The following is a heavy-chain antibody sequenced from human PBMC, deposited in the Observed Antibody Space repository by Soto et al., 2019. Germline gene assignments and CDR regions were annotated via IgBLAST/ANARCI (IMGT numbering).Heavy chain of an antibody. CDR2: IYYRGST. CDR1: GGSISSHY. Sequence: GTLSLTSTVPGGSISSHYWSWVRQAPGKGLEWIGHIYYRGSTTYNPSLRSRSTISVDTSNNQFSLKLNSVTTADTPVYYCARDGREASGMDVWGQGTKVTVSS. V-gene: IGHV4-59*11. D-gene: IGHD1-26*01. J-gene: IGHJ6*02. CDR3: ARDGREASGMDV.